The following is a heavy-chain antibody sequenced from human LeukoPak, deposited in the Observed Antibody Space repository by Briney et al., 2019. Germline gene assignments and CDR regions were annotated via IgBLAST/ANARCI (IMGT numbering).Heavy chain of an antibody. D-gene: IGHD3-22*01. Sequence: TGGSLRLSCAASGFTFGIYAMSWVRQAPGKGLEWVSSIASRGEGTYYADSVKGRFTISRDNSENTLYLQMNSLRAEDTALYYCAKDRPNYYGTDGHYYRRNGDCWGQGTLVTVSS. CDR3: AKDRPNYYGTDGHYYRRNGDC. CDR2: IASRGEGT. CDR1: GFTFGIYA. V-gene: IGHV3-23*01. J-gene: IGHJ4*02.